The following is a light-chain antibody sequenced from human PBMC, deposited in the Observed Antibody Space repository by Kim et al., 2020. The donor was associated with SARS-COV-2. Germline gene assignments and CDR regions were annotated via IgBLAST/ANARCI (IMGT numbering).Light chain of an antibody. CDR3: QSYDSSLSGSKV. CDR1: SSNIGAGYD. Sequence: SLTISCPGRSSNIGAGYDVHWYQQLPGTAPTLLLYGNSNRPSVVPDRFSVSKSGTSASLAITGLQAEDEADYYCQSYDSSLSGSKVFGGGTQLTVL. V-gene: IGLV1-40*01. J-gene: IGLJ7*01. CDR2: GNS.